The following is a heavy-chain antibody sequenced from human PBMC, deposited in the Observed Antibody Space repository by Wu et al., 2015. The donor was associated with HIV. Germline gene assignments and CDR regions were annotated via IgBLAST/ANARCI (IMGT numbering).Heavy chain of an antibody. D-gene: IGHD3-22*01. Sequence: QVQLVQSGFEVKKPGSSVKVSCKASGGTFSNYGISWVRQAPGQGLEWMGRIIPMFGTASYAQKFQGRVTITADESTNIAYMELSSLRSEDTAVYYCASGAYYYDSSGYYNQYFQHWGQGTLVTVSS. J-gene: IGHJ1*01. CDR3: ASGAYYYDSSGYYNQYFQH. CDR2: IIPMFGTA. V-gene: IGHV1-69*13. CDR1: GGTFSNYG.